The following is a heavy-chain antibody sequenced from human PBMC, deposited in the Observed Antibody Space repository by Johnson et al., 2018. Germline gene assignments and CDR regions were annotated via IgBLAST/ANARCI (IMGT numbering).Heavy chain of an antibody. CDR3: AKDGRLLRYFGWDFIFQH. Sequence: VQLVQSGGGLVQPGGSLRLSCAASGFTVSSNYMSWVRQAPGKGLEWVSVIYSGGSTYYADSVKGRFTISRDNSKNTLYLQMNSLRAEDTAVYYCAKDGRLLRYFGWDFIFQHWGQGTLVTVSS. V-gene: IGHV3-66*02. D-gene: IGHD3-9*01. CDR2: IYSGGST. CDR1: GFTVSSNY. J-gene: IGHJ1*01.